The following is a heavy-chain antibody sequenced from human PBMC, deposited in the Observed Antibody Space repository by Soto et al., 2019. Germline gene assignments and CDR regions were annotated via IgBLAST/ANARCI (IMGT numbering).Heavy chain of an antibody. CDR3: AKDPTIVVVPAAINY. D-gene: IGHD2-2*01. CDR2: ISGSGGST. V-gene: IGHV3-23*01. Sequence: EVQLLESGGGLVQPGGSLRLSCAASGFTFSSYAMSWVRQAPGKGLEWVSAISGSGGSTYYADSVKGRFTISRDNSKNTLYLQMNRLRAEDTAVYYCAKDPTIVVVPAAINYWGQGTLVTVSS. CDR1: GFTFSSYA. J-gene: IGHJ4*02.